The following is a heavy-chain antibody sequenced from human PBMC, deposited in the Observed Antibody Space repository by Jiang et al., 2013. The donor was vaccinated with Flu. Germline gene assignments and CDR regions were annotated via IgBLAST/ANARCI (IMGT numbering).Heavy chain of an antibody. CDR2: IYYSGST. V-gene: IGHV4-59*01. CDR3: AGTGYCSGGSCYPHYYYYYGMDV. Sequence: GLVKPSETLSLTCTVSGGSISSYYWSWIRQPPGKGLEWIGYIYYSGSTNYNPSLKSRVTISVDTSKNQFSLKLSSVTAADTAVYYCAGTGYCSGGSCYPHYYYYYGMDVWGQGTTVTVSS. D-gene: IGHD2-15*01. J-gene: IGHJ6*02. CDR1: GGSISSYY.